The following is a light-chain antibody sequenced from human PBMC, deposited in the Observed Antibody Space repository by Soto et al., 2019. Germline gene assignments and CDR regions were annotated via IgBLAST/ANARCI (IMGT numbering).Light chain of an antibody. CDR3: HQSFGSPFT. Sequence: DIQMTQSPSSLSASVGDRVTITCRASRTITKFLNWYHQKPGKAPNLLIYSSSNLQGGVPTRFSGTGSGTDFTLTISSPQPEDFGTYYCHQSFGSPFTFGQGTRVDIK. CDR1: RTITKF. J-gene: IGKJ5*01. V-gene: IGKV1-39*01. CDR2: SSS.